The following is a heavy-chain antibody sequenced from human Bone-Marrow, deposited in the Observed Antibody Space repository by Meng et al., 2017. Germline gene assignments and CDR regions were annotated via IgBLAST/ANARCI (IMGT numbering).Heavy chain of an antibody. CDR2: IIPIFGTA. J-gene: IGHJ6*02. Sequence: SVKVSCKASGGTFSSYAISWVRQAPGQGLEWMGGIIPIFGTANYAQKFQGRVTITTDESTSTAYMELSSLRSEDTAVYYCARIHYGSGSYGLVYYYGMDVWGQGTMVTVSS. V-gene: IGHV1-69*05. D-gene: IGHD3-10*01. CDR1: GGTFSSYA. CDR3: ARIHYGSGSYGLVYYYGMDV.